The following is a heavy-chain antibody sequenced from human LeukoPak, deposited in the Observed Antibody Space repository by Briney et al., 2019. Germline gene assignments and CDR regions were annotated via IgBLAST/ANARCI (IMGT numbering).Heavy chain of an antibody. V-gene: IGHV1-3*01. CDR2: INAGNGNT. CDR1: GYTFTSYA. Sequence: GASVKVSCKASGYTFTSYAMHWVRQAPGQGLEWMGWINAGNGNTKYSQKSQGRVTITRDTSASTAYMELSSLRSEDTAVYYCSCYIAVAGTELELDYWGQGTLVTVSS. D-gene: IGHD6-19*01. CDR3: SCYIAVAGTELELDY. J-gene: IGHJ4*02.